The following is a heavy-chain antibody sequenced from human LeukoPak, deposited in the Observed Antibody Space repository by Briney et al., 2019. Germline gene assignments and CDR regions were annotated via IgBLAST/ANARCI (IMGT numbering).Heavy chain of an antibody. D-gene: IGHD1-26*01. V-gene: IGHV3-9*01. Sequence: PGGSLRLSCAATGFSFKDYGMHWVRQPPGKGLEWVSAINWNGGGTDYADSVKGRFTISGDNAKNSLYLQLSSLRPEDTALYYCAKHLTATNTYIFFGLDVWGQGTSVTVSS. CDR3: AKHLTATNTYIFFGLDV. J-gene: IGHJ6*02. CDR2: INWNGGGT. CDR1: GFSFKDYG.